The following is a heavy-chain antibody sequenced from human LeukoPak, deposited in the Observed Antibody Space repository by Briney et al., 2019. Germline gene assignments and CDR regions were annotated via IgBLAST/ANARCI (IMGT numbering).Heavy chain of an antibody. V-gene: IGHV4-59*08. CDR2: IYYSGST. D-gene: IGHD3-10*01. CDR1: GGSISSYY. CDR3: ARAPLAYGETWFDP. J-gene: IGHJ5*02. Sequence: ASETLSLTCTVSGGSISSYYWSWIRQPPGKGLEWIGYIYYSGSTNYNPSLKSRVTISVDTSKNQFSLKLSSVTAADTAVYYCARAPLAYGETWFDPWGQGTLVTVSS.